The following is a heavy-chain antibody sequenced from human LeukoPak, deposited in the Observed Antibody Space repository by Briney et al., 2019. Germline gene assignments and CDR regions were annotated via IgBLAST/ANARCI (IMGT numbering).Heavy chain of an antibody. CDR1: GFTFSSYT. CDR2: ISGSGGST. CDR3: AKVRHIAAYYYGMDV. Sequence: GGSLRLSCAASGFTFSSYTMSWVRQAPGKGLEWVSSISGSGGSTHHADSVKGRFTISRDNSKNTLYLQMDSLRADDTAVYYCAKVRHIAAYYYGMDVWGQGTTVTVSS. V-gene: IGHV3-23*01. D-gene: IGHD6-13*01. J-gene: IGHJ6*02.